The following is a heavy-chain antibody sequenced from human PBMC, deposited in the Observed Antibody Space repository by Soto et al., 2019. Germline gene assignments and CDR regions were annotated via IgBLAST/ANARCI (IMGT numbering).Heavy chain of an antibody. CDR2: INHRGSL. D-gene: IGHD1-1*01. V-gene: IGHV4-31*03. Sequence: TLSLTGTVTGGSMTSGDQYWTWIRHRPGEGLEWFGYINHRGSLYYNPSLKSRVSMSVDTSKNQFSLNLSSVTAADTAVYYCARELPQRQGRNMDVWGQGTTVTVS. CDR3: ARELPQRQGRNMDV. CDR1: GGSMTSGDQY. J-gene: IGHJ6*02.